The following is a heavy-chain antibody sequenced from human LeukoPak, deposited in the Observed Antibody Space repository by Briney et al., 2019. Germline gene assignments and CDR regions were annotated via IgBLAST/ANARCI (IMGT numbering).Heavy chain of an antibody. CDR2: FYNSGST. CDR1: GGSISSYH. V-gene: IGHV4-59*08. J-gene: IGHJ4*02. CDR3: ARGGGCSGGSCYLFDY. Sequence: PSETLSLTCTVSGGSISSYHWSWIRQSPGKGLELIGYFYNSGSTNYNPSLKSRVTILVDTSRNQFSLRLSSVTAADTAVYYCARGGGCSGGSCYLFDYWGQGTLVTVSS. D-gene: IGHD2-15*01.